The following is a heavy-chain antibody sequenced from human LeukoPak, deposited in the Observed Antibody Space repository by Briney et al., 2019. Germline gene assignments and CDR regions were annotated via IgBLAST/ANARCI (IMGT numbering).Heavy chain of an antibody. CDR2: VSSSSSYI. CDR3: ARLRKLVVTHPIDY. J-gene: IGHJ4*02. V-gene: IGHV3-21*01. CDR1: GFTFSSYS. D-gene: IGHD3-22*01. Sequence: PGGSLRLSCAASGFTFSSYSMNWVRQAPGKGLEWVSSVSSSSSYIYYAGSVKGRFTISRDNAKNSLYLQMNSLRAEDTAVYYCARLRKLVVTHPIDYWGQGTLVTVSS.